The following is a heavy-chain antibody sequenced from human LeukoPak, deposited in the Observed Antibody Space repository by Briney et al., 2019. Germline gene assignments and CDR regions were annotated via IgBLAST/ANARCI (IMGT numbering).Heavy chain of an antibody. V-gene: IGHV4-34*01. Sequence: SETLSLTCAVYGGSFSGYYWSWIRQPPGKGLEWIGEINHSGSTNYNPSLKSRVTIPVDTSKNQFSLKLSFVTAADTAVYYCARVGMYYYDSSGYCDYWGQGTLVTVSS. CDR2: INHSGST. J-gene: IGHJ4*02. CDR1: GGSFSGYY. CDR3: ARVGMYYYDSSGYCDY. D-gene: IGHD3-22*01.